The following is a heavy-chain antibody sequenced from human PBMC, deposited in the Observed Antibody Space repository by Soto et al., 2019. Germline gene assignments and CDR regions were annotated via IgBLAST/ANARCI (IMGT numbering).Heavy chain of an antibody. CDR1: GDSISGGASF. V-gene: IGHV4-30-4*02. CDR3: AKLSCTSSTCYFPGWFDP. CDR2: VYYSGSS. D-gene: IGHD2-2*01. Sequence: SDTLSLTCTVSGDSISGGASFWSWIRQPPGKGLEWIANVYYSGSSYYNPSLKSRLTISVDTTKNQFSLQLKSMTAADTAVYYCAKLSCTSSTCYFPGWFDPWGQGTPVTVSS. J-gene: IGHJ5*02.